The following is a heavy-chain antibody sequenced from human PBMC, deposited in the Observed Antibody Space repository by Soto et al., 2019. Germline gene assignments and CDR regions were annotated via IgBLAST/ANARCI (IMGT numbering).Heavy chain of an antibody. Sequence: QVQLVQSGAEEKKPGASVKVSCKASGYTFTSYAMHWVRQAPGQRLEWMGWINAGNGNTKYSQKFQGRDTITRDTSASTAYMELSSLRSEDTAVYYCASSIVVVTALDYWGQGTLVTVSS. J-gene: IGHJ4*02. CDR2: INAGNGNT. D-gene: IGHD2-21*02. V-gene: IGHV1-3*05. CDR1: GYTFTSYA. CDR3: ASSIVVVTALDY.